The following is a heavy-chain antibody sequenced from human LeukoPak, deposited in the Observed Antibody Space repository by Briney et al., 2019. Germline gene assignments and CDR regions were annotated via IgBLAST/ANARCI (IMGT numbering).Heavy chain of an antibody. CDR2: IYHSGST. V-gene: IGHV4-30-2*01. D-gene: IGHD1-26*01. CDR3: ARGGSYNWFDP. Sequence: SETLSLTCAVSGGSISSGGYSWSWIRQPPGKGLEWIGYIYHSGSTYYNPSLKSRVTISVDRSENQFSLKLSSVTAADTAVYYCARGGSYNWFDPWGQGTLVTVSS. CDR1: GGSISSGGYS. J-gene: IGHJ5*02.